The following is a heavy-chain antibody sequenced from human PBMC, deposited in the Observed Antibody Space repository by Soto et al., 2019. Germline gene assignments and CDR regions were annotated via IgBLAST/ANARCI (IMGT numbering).Heavy chain of an antibody. CDR1: GYTLTSHD. J-gene: IGHJ6*02. D-gene: IGHD4-17*01. Sequence: QVQLVQSGAEVKKPGASVKVSCKASGYTLTSHDINWVRQATGQGLEWMGWTNPNSGYTVYAQKFQGRVTMTRNTSTSTAYMELSSLRSEDTAVYYCARVGGDEENYYYCHGMDVWGQGTTVTVSS. CDR2: TNPNSGYT. V-gene: IGHV1-8*01. CDR3: ARVGGDEENYYYCHGMDV.